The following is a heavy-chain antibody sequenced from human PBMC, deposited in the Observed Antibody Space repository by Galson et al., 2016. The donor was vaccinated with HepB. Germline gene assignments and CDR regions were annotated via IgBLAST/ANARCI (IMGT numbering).Heavy chain of an antibody. V-gene: IGHV4-34*01. CDR1: GGSLSGYH. Sequence: ETLSLTCAVSGGSLSGYHWNWIRQPPGKGLEWIGEINHYGGTNCNPSLMSRVTLSIDTSKNQFSLKMSSLTAADTAVYFCARLRRGNHYFFYYDGMDVWGQGTTISVSS. CDR2: INHYGGT. D-gene: IGHD4-23*01. J-gene: IGHJ6*02. CDR3: ARLRRGNHYFFYYDGMDV.